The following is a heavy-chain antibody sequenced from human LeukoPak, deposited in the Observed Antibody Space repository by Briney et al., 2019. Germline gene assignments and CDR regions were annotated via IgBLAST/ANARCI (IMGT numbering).Heavy chain of an antibody. Sequence: GGSLRLSCEGSGFTFSTYGMNWVRQAPGQGLEWVALIWHVGSNKYYADSVEGRFTISRDNSKNTLYLQMNSLRVEDTAVYYCARPQFLGYYYGMDVWGQGTTVTVSS. CDR2: IWHVGSNK. J-gene: IGHJ6*02. V-gene: IGHV3-33*01. D-gene: IGHD3-3*01. CDR1: GFTFSTYG. CDR3: ARPQFLGYYYGMDV.